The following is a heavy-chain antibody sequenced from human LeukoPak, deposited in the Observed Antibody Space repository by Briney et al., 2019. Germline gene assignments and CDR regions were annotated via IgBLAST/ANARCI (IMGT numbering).Heavy chain of an antibody. D-gene: IGHD3/OR15-3a*01. Sequence: AASVKVSCKASGYTFTSYGISWVRQAPGQGLEWMGWISAYNGNTNYAQKLQGRVTMTTDTSTSTAYMELSSLRSEDTAVYYCATRGEDWLLSQDAFDIWGQGTMVTVSS. CDR1: GYTFTSYG. J-gene: IGHJ3*02. CDR2: ISAYNGNT. V-gene: IGHV1-18*01. CDR3: ATRGEDWLLSQDAFDI.